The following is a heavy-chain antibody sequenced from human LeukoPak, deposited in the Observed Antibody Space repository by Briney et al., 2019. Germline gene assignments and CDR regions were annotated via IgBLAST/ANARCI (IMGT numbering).Heavy chain of an antibody. V-gene: IGHV4-34*01. J-gene: IGHJ4*02. CDR2: INHSGST. CDR1: GGSFSPYY. D-gene: IGHD7-27*01. CDR3: ARQTGNFDY. Sequence: SETLSLTCAVYGGSFSPYYWSWIRQPPGKGLEWIGEINHSGSTNYNPSLKSRVTISVDTSKNQFSLKLSSVTAADTAVYYCARQTGNFDYWGQGTLVTVSS.